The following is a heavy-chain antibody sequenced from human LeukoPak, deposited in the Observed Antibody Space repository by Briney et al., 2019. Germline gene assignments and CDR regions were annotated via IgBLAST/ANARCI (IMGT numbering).Heavy chain of an antibody. CDR2: ISSSGSTI. Sequence: GGSLRLSCAASGFTFSSYEMNWVRQAPGKGLEWVSYISSSGSTIYYADSVKGRFTISRDNAKSSLYLQMNSLRAEDTAVYYCARDYCANGVCPFYYYYYYMDVWGKGTTVTVSS. CDR3: ARDYCANGVCPFYYYYYYMDV. CDR1: GFTFSSYE. D-gene: IGHD2-8*01. J-gene: IGHJ6*03. V-gene: IGHV3-48*03.